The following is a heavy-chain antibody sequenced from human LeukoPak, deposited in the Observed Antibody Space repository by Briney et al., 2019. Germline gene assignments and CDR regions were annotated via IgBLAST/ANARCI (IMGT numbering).Heavy chain of an antibody. CDR1: GGSISSYY. J-gene: IGHJ6*02. CDR3: ARGATVTTDYYYGMDV. V-gene: IGHV4-59*01. Sequence: PSETLSLTCTVSGGSISSYYWSWIRQPPGKGLEWIGYIYYSGSTNYNPSLKSRVTIPVDTSKNQFSLKLSSVTAADTAVYYCARGATVTTDYYYGMDVWGQGTTVTVSS. CDR2: IYYSGST. D-gene: IGHD4-17*01.